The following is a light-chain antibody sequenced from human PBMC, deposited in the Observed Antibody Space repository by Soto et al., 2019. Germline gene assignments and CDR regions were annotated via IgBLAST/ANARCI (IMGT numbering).Light chain of an antibody. CDR2: DVS. J-gene: IGKJ3*01. CDR1: QTISTW. V-gene: IGKV1-39*01. Sequence: DIQMTQSPSSLSASVGDRVTITCRASQTISTWLAWYQQRPGKAPKLLIYDVSRLESGVPSRFSGSGSGTDFTLTISSLQPEDFATYFCQQSYSTPRAFGPGTKVDIK. CDR3: QQSYSTPRA.